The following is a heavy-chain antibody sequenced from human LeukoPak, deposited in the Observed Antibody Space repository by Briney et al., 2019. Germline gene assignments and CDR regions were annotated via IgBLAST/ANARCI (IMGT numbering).Heavy chain of an antibody. CDR3: ASFSYCGGDCPAY. J-gene: IGHJ4*02. V-gene: IGHV4-38-2*01. CDR1: GYSMTSAYY. Sequence: SETLSLTCAVSGYSMTSAYYWGWIRQPSGKGLEWIGNIYHSGSTYYNPSLKSRVTISVDTSKNQFSLKLTSVTAADTAVYYCASFSYCGGDCPAYWGQGTLVTVSS. CDR2: IYHSGST. D-gene: IGHD2-21*01.